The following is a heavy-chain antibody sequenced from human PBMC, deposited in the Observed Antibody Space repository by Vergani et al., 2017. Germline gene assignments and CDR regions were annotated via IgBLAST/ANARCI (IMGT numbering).Heavy chain of an antibody. J-gene: IGHJ4*02. Sequence: WINPNTGGTNYAQKFQGRVSMTRDTSIGTAYMELSRLRSDDTAVYYCARDVPSYYYDTTGPSDYWGQGTLVTVSS. D-gene: IGHD3-22*01. CDR3: ARDVPSYYYDTTGPSDY. CDR2: INPNTGGT. V-gene: IGHV1-2*02.